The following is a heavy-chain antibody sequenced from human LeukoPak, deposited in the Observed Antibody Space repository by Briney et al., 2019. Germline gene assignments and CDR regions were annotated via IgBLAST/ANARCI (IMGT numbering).Heavy chain of an antibody. CDR1: GGSISSGGYA. CDR3: ARQTPFNYYGMDV. CDR2: IYYSGST. J-gene: IGHJ6*02. V-gene: IGHV4-31*03. Sequence: SQTLSLTCTVSGGSISSGGYAWSWIRQHPGKGLEWIGYIYYSGSTYYNPYLKSRVTISVDTSKNQFSLKLSSVTAADTAVYYCARQTPFNYYGMDVWGQGTMVTVSS.